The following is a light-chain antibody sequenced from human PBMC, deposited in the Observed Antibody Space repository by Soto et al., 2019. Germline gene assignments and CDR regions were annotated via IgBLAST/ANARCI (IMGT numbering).Light chain of an antibody. CDR1: SSDVGNYIF. V-gene: IGLV2-14*01. J-gene: IGLJ1*01. CDR2: DIN. Sequence: QSVLTQPASVSGSPGQSITISCTGTSSDVGNYIFVSWYRQHPGKAPKLMIYDINNRTSGVSNRFSGSKSGNTASLTISGLQAEDEADYYCVSYTTSASDVFGTGTKLTV. CDR3: VSYTTSASDV.